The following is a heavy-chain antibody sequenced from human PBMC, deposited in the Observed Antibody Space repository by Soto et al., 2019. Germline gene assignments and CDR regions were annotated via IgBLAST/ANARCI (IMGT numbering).Heavy chain of an antibody. V-gene: IGHV3-30*18. J-gene: IGHJ3*02. CDR3: AKDKADSYPGFDI. Sequence: GGSLRLSCAASGFTFSNYAMHWVRQAPGKGLEWVAVISYDGSEKYYVDSVKGRFTISRGNSENTLHLQMNSLRAEDTAVYYCAKDKADSYPGFDIWGQGTMVTVS. CDR1: GFTFSNYA. CDR2: ISYDGSEK. D-gene: IGHD5-18*01.